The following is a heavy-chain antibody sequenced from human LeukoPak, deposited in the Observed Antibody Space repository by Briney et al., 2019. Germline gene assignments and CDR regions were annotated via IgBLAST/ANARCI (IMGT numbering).Heavy chain of an antibody. J-gene: IGHJ4*02. CDR3: AIPRTDYDFWSGYSDY. V-gene: IGHV3-23*01. CDR2: ISGSGGST. D-gene: IGHD3-3*01. CDR1: GFTFSSYA. Sequence: PGGSLRLSCAASGFTFSSYAMSWVRQAPGKGLEWVSAISGSGGSTYYADSVKGRFTISRDNSKNTLYLQMNSLRAEDTAVYYCAIPRTDYDFWSGYSDYWGQGTLVTVSS.